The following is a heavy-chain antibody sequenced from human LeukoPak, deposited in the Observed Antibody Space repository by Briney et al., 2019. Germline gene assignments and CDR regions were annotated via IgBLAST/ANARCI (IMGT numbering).Heavy chain of an antibody. V-gene: IGHV1-69*05. Sequence: AASVKVSCKASGGTFSSYAISWVRQAPGQGLERMGRIIPIFGTANYAQKFQGRVTITTDESTSTAYMELSSLRSEDTAVYYCAIRYYYDSSGYPLFDYWGQGTLVTVSS. D-gene: IGHD3-22*01. CDR2: IIPIFGTA. CDR3: AIRYYYDSSGYPLFDY. J-gene: IGHJ4*02. CDR1: GGTFSSYA.